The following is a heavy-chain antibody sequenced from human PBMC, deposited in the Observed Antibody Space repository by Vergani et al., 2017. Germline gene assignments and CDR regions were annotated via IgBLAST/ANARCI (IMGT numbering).Heavy chain of an antibody. CDR1: GYTFTDHY. CDR3: ATPQTVTTGGMEV. V-gene: IGHV1-69-2*01. J-gene: IGHJ6*02. Sequence: EVQFVQSGAEVKKPVATMKVSCKVSGYTFTDHYMHWVKQAPGKGLECMWLVDPEDGETIYAEKFKGRVTIAADTSTDTAHLELSSLRSEDTAVYYCATPQTVTTGGMEVWGQGTTVIVSS. CDR2: VDPEDGET. D-gene: IGHD4-17*01.